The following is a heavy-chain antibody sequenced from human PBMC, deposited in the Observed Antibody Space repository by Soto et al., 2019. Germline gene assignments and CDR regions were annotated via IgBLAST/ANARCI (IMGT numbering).Heavy chain of an antibody. CDR3: AHSHRNYYGSVAFDY. CDR2: IYRDDDK. Sequence: QITLKGSGPTLVKPTQTLTLTCTSSGFSLSTSGVGVGWIRQPPGKALEWLALIYRDDDKRYTPSLKSRLTITKDTSKNQVVLTMTNMDPVDTATYYCAHSHRNYYGSVAFDYWGQGTLVTVSS. D-gene: IGHD3-10*01. CDR1: GFSLSTSGVG. J-gene: IGHJ4*02. V-gene: IGHV2-5*02.